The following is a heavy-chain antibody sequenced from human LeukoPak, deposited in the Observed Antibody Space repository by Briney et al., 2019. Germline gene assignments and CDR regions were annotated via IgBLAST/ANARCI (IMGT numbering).Heavy chain of an antibody. CDR1: GGSCSGYY. CDR2: INHSGST. V-gene: IGHV4-34*01. Sequence: PSETLSLTCAVYGGSCSGYYWSWIRQPPGKGLEWIGEINHSGSTNYNPSLKSRVTISVDTSKNQFSLKLSSVTAADTAVYYCARGGYLFSDYVWGSYRPIDYWGQGTLVTVSS. CDR3: ARGGYLFSDYVWGSYRPIDY. D-gene: IGHD3-16*02. J-gene: IGHJ4*02.